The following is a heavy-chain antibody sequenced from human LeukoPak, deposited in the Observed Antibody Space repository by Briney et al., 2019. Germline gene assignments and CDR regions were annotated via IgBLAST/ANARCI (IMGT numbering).Heavy chain of an antibody. J-gene: IGHJ4*02. CDR1: GGSISSSSYY. CDR3: ARFFQTYFDY. V-gene: IGHV4-39*01. D-gene: IGHD3-3*01. CDR2: IYHSGST. Sequence: PSETLSLTCTVSGGSISSSSYYWGWIRQPPGKGLEWIGSIYHSGSTYYNPSLKSRVTISVDTSKNQFSLKLSSVTAADTAVYYCARFFQTYFDYWGQGTLVTVSS.